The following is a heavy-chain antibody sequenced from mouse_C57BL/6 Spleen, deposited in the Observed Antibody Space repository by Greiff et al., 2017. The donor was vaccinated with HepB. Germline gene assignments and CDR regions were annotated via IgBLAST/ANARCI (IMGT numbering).Heavy chain of an antibody. CDR2: IYPRSGNT. Sequence: QVQLQQSGAELARPGASVKLSCKASGYTFTSYGISWVKQRTGQGLEWIGEIYPRSGNTYYNEKFKGKATLTADKSSSTAYMELRSLTSEDSAVYFCALYGSSPLYFDVWGTGTTVTVSS. CDR3: ALYGSSPLYFDV. D-gene: IGHD1-1*01. J-gene: IGHJ1*03. CDR1: GYTFTSYG. V-gene: IGHV1-81*01.